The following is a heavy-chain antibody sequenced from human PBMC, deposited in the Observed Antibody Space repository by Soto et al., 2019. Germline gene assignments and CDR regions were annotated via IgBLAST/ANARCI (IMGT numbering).Heavy chain of an antibody. CDR2: ISGSEDDT. Sequence: EVQLLESGGGLVQPGGSLRLSCAASGFTFSNYAMSWVRQAPGKGLEWVSGISGSEDDTYYADSVKGRFTISRDNSKNTLYLQMNSLRAEDTAVYYCAKSRSSGGSCFNYWGQGTLVTVSS. CDR1: GFTFSNYA. J-gene: IGHJ4*02. D-gene: IGHD2-15*01. CDR3: AKSRSSGGSCFNY. V-gene: IGHV3-23*01.